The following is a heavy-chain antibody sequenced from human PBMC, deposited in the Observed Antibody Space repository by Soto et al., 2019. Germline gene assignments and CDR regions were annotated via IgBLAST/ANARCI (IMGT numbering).Heavy chain of an antibody. J-gene: IGHJ4*02. CDR3: ALWSPSKDSAY. Sequence: PSETLSLTCTVSGSSISSSSYYWGWIRQPPGKGLEWIGSIYYSGSTYYNPSLKSRVTISVDTSKNQFSPKLSSVTAADTAVYYCALWSPSKDSAYWGKGTRVTVSS. V-gene: IGHV4-39*01. D-gene: IGHD3-10*01. CDR1: GSSISSSSYY. CDR2: IYYSGST.